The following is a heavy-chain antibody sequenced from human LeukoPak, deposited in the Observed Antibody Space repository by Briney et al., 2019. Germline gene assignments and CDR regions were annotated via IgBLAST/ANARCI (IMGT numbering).Heavy chain of an antibody. D-gene: IGHD2-15*01. CDR3: ARTYCSGGSCYFGFGMDV. CDR2: IIPILGIA. CDR1: GGTLSSYA. J-gene: IGHJ6*02. V-gene: IGHV1-69*04. Sequence: SVKVSCKASGGTLSSYAISWVRQAPGQGLEWMGRIIPILGIANYAQKFQGRVTITADKSTSTAYMELSSLRSEDTAVYYCARTYCSGGSCYFGFGMDVWGQGTTVTVSS.